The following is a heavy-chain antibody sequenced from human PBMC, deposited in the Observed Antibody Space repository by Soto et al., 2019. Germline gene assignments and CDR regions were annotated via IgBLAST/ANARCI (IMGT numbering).Heavy chain of an antibody. V-gene: IGHV5-51*01. J-gene: IGHJ4*02. D-gene: IGHD3-9*01. CDR1: GDSFGHYW. CDR3: ARRPNDDVLTGYYFDS. Sequence: VASLKISCSGSGDSFGHYWIAWVRQTPWKGLEWMGLIYPDYSDTRYSPSFQGQVTISADKSVNTAYLQWNNLKASDTAIYYCARRPNDDVLTGYYFDSWGQGALVTVSS. CDR2: IYPDYSDT.